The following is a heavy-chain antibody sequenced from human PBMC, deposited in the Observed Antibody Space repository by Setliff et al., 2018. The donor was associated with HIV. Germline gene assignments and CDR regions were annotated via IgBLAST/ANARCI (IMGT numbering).Heavy chain of an antibody. V-gene: IGHV3-7*01. CDR2: IKSYGREK. CDR1: GFTFTDYW. CDR3: ARGRFFTY. J-gene: IGHJ4*02. Sequence: ETLRLSCTVSGFTFTDYWMSWARQAPGKGLEWVANIKSYGREKNYVDSVKGRFTISRDDASSSLYLQMDNLRAEDTAVYYCARGRFFTYWGQGTPVTVSS. D-gene: IGHD3-3*01.